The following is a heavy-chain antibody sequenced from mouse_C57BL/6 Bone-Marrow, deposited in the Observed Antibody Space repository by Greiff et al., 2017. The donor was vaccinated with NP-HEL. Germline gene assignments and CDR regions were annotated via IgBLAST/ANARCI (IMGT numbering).Heavy chain of an antibody. D-gene: IGHD3-3*01. V-gene: IGHV10-1*01. CDR3: VRRAFAY. CDR1: GFSFNTYA. Sequence: VQLKESGGGLVQPKGSLKLSCAASGFSFNTYAMNWVRQAPGKGLEWVARIRSKSNNYATYYADSVKDRFTISRDDSESMLYLQMNNLKTEDAAIYYCVRRAFAYWGQGTLVTVST. CDR2: IRSKSNNYAT. J-gene: IGHJ3*01.